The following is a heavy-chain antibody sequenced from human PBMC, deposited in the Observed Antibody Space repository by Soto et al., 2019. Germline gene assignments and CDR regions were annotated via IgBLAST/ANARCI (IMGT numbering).Heavy chain of an antibody. CDR3: ASGYYDSSGYPVGSDY. CDR2: INPSGGST. V-gene: IGHV1-46*01. Sequence: GASVKVSCKASGYTLTSYSMHWVRQAPGQGLEWMGIINPSGGSTSYAQKFQGRVTMTRDTSTSTVYMELSSLRSEDTAVYYCASGYYDSSGYPVGSDYWGQGTLVTVSS. J-gene: IGHJ4*02. D-gene: IGHD3-22*01. CDR1: GYTLTSYS.